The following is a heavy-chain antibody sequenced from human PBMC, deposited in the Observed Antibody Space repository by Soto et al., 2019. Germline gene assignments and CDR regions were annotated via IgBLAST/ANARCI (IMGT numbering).Heavy chain of an antibody. CDR1: GGTFSSYA. D-gene: IGHD4-17*01. J-gene: IGHJ3*02. Sequence: GASVKVSCKASGGTFSSYAISWVRQAPGQGLEWMGGIIPIFGTANYAQKFQGRVTITADESTSTAYMELSSLRSEDTAVYYCARATTVVTHGAFDIWGQGTMVTVSS. CDR2: IIPIFGTA. CDR3: ARATTVVTHGAFDI. V-gene: IGHV1-69*13.